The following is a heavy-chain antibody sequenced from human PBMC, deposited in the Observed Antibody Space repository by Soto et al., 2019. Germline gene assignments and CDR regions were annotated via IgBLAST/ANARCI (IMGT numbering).Heavy chain of an antibody. Sequence: GGSLRLSCAASGFTFSSYAMSWVRQAPGKGLEWVSTISVSGGSTYYADSVKGRFTISRDNSKNTLYLQMNSLRAEDTAVYYCAKKNLAVAGPDPYYFDSWGQGTLVTVSS. CDR2: ISVSGGST. V-gene: IGHV3-23*01. CDR3: AKKNLAVAGPDPYYFDS. J-gene: IGHJ4*02. D-gene: IGHD6-19*01. CDR1: GFTFSSYA.